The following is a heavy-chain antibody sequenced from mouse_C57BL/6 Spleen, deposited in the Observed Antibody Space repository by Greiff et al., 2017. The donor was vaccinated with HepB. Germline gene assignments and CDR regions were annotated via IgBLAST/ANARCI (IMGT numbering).Heavy chain of an antibody. D-gene: IGHD2-5*01. CDR1: GFTFSSYA. CDR3: ARGVYSNYFDY. CDR2: ISDGGSYT. Sequence: EVQLMESGGGLVKPGGSLKLSCAASGFTFSSYAMSWVRQTPEKRLEWVATISDGGSYTYYPDNVKGRFTISRDNAKNNLYLQMSHLKSEDTAMYYCARGVYSNYFDYWGQGTTLTVSS. V-gene: IGHV5-4*01. J-gene: IGHJ2*01.